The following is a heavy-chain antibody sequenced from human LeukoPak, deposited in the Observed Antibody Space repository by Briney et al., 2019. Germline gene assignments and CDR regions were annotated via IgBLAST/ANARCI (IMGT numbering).Heavy chain of an antibody. Sequence: PGGSLRLSCAASGFTFNTYNIHWVRQAPGKGLEWVAVISYDRRNEFYTDSVKGRFTISRDNSKNTLYLQMNSLRAEDTAVYYCAKVEREDYYDSSGYYYFDYWGQGTLVTVSS. D-gene: IGHD3-22*01. J-gene: IGHJ4*02. V-gene: IGHV3-30*04. CDR1: GFTFNTYN. CDR3: AKVEREDYYDSSGYYYFDY. CDR2: ISYDRRNE.